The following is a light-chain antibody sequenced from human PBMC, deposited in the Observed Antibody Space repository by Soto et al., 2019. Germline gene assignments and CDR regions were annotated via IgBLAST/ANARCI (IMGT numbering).Light chain of an antibody. J-gene: IGLJ1*01. Sequence: QSILTQPPSVSLAPGQRVTISCTGGSSNFGAGYDVHWYQQLPGTAPKLLIYTNTNRPSGVPDRFSGSKSGTSASLAITGLQAEDEADYYCQSYASSLSRYVFGAGTKVTVL. V-gene: IGLV1-40*01. CDR1: SSNFGAGYD. CDR3: QSYASSLSRYV. CDR2: TNT.